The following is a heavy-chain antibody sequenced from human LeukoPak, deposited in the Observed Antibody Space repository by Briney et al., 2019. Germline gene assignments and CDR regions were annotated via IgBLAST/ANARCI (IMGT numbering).Heavy chain of an antibody. CDR1: GYTFTSYD. CDR3: ARGGTQMVRGVMLYYYYMDV. V-gene: IGHV1-8*02. J-gene: IGHJ6*03. CDR2: MNPNSGNT. D-gene: IGHD3-10*01. Sequence: ASVKVSCKASGYTFTSYDINWVRQATGQGLEWMGWMNPNSGNTGYAQKFQGRVTMTRNTSISTAYMELSSLRSEDTAVYYCARGGTQMVRGVMLYYYYMDVWGKGTTVTISS.